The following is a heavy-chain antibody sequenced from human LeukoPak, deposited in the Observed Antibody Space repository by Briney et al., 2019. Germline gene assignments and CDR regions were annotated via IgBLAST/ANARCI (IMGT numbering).Heavy chain of an antibody. Sequence: PSETLSLTCAVSGDSISSYYWSWMRQPPGKGLEWIGYISNSGSTNYNPSLKSRVTISVDTPKNQFSLKLTSVTAADTAVYYCARQRGAFDPWGQGTLVTVSS. D-gene: IGHD3-10*01. CDR3: ARQRGAFDP. J-gene: IGHJ5*02. V-gene: IGHV4-59*08. CDR2: ISNSGST. CDR1: GDSISSYY.